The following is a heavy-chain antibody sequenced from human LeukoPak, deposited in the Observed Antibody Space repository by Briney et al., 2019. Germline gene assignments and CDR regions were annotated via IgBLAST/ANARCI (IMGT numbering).Heavy chain of an antibody. J-gene: IGHJ4*02. D-gene: IGHD3-10*01. CDR2: INHSGST. V-gene: IGHV4-34*01. CDR3: ARSQNYYGSGDY. CDR1: GGSFSGYY. Sequence: PSETLSLTCAVYGGSFSGYYWSWIRQPPGKGLEWIGEINHSGSTNYNPSLEGRVTISVDTSRNHFSVKLNSVTAADTAVYYCARSQNYYGSGDYWSQGTLVTVSS.